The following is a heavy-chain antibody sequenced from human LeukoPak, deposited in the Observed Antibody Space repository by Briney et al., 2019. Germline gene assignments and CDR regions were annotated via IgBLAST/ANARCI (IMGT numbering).Heavy chain of an antibody. CDR3: ASHNFDY. V-gene: IGHV4-4*02. Sequence: PSETLSLTCAVSGSSISSSNWWSWVRQPPGKGLEWSGEIYHSGSTNYHPSLKSRVTISVDTSKNQFSLKLSSVTAADTAVYYCASHNFDYWGQGTLVTVSS. J-gene: IGHJ4*02. CDR2: IYHSGST. CDR1: GSSISSSNW.